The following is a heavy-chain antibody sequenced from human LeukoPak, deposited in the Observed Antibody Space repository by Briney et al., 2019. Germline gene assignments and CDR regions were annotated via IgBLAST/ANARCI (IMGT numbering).Heavy chain of an antibody. CDR3: ATTWRLGELSLFDY. J-gene: IGHJ4*02. V-gene: IGHV1-24*01. CDR2: FDPEDGET. D-gene: IGHD3-16*02. CDR1: GYTLTELS. Sequence: ASVKVSCKVSGYTLTELSMHWVRQAPGKGLEWMGGFDPEDGETIYAQKFQGRVTMTEDTSTDTAYMELSSLRSEDTAVYYCATTWRLGELSLFDYWGQGTLVTVSS.